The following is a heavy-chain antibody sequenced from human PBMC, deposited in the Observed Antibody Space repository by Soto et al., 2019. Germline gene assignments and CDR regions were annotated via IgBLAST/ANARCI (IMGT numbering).Heavy chain of an antibody. Sequence: SETLSLTCTVSGGSISSSSYYWGWIRQPPGKGLEWIGSIYYSGSTYYNPSLKSRVTISVDTSRNQVSLKLSSVTAADSAVYFCARARYQLLHPYYYGMDVWGQGTTVTVSS. CDR3: ARARYQLLHPYYYGMDV. J-gene: IGHJ6*02. CDR1: GGSISSSSYY. V-gene: IGHV4-39*07. D-gene: IGHD2-2*01. CDR2: IYYSGST.